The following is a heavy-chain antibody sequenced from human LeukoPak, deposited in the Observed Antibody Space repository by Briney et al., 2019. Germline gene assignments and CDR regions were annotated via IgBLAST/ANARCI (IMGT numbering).Heavy chain of an antibody. J-gene: IGHJ1*01. CDR2: INPNSGGT. Sequence: ASVKVSCKASGYTFTGYYMHWVRQAPGQGLEWMGWINPNSGGTNYAQKFQGRVAMTRDTSISTAYMELSRLRSDDTAVYYCARVYGSGKFQYFQHRGQGTLVTVSS. D-gene: IGHD3-10*01. CDR3: ARVYGSGKFQYFQH. V-gene: IGHV1-2*02. CDR1: GYTFTGYY.